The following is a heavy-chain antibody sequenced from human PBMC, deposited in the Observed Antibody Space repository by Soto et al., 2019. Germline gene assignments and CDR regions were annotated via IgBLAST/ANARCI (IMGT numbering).Heavy chain of an antibody. D-gene: IGHD6-19*01. CDR2: IANKVNGYTT. V-gene: IGHV3-72*01. J-gene: IGHJ3*02. Sequence: VQLVESGGGLVQPGGSLRLSCVACGSTFGDQYMDWVRQAPGKGLEWIGRIANKVNGYTTEYAPSVKGRFSISRDDSESSLYLQMSDLKTEDTAKYSCTRGYSGVSIYAFDIWGQGTGVTVSS. CDR1: GSTFGDQY. CDR3: TRGYSGVSIYAFDI.